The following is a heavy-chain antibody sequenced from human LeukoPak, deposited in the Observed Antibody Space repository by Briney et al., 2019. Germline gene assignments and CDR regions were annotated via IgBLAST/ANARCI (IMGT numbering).Heavy chain of an antibody. V-gene: IGHV3-15*01. D-gene: IGHD4-17*01. J-gene: IGHJ6*04. CDR2: IKNEVDGGTT. Sequence: PGGSLTLSCAASGVNFFNAWMTWVRKAPGKGLEWVGLIKNEVDGGTTHYAAPVEGRFIISRDNSENTLYLQMNSLKTEDTAVYYCTTKTTLTIRGVDVWGKGTTVTVSP. CDR3: TTKTTLTIRGVDV. CDR1: GVNFFNAW.